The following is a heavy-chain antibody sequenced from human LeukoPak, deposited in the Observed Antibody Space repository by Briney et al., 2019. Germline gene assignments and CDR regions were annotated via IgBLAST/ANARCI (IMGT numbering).Heavy chain of an antibody. CDR2: INPNSGGT. CDR3: ARMGSAVNPNNKRITMIVPPDY. Sequence: GASVKVSCKASGYTFTGYYMHWVRQAPGQGLEWMGWINPNSGGTNYAQKFQGRVTMTRDTSISTAYMELSRLRSDDTAVYYCARMGSAVNPNNKRITMIVPPDYWGQGTLVTVSS. D-gene: IGHD3-22*01. CDR1: GYTFTGYY. J-gene: IGHJ4*02. V-gene: IGHV1-2*02.